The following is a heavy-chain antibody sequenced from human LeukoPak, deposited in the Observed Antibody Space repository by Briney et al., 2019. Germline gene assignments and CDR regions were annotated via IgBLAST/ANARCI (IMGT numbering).Heavy chain of an antibody. CDR3: ARVGFEAYNYGLFWFDP. D-gene: IGHD5-18*01. Sequence: SETLSLTCTVSGGSISSHYWSWIRQPPGKGLEWIGYIYYSGSTNYNPSLKSRVTISVDTSKNQFSLKLSSVTAADTAVYYCARVGFEAYNYGLFWFDPWGQGTLVTVSS. CDR1: GGSISSHY. CDR2: IYYSGST. J-gene: IGHJ5*02. V-gene: IGHV4-59*11.